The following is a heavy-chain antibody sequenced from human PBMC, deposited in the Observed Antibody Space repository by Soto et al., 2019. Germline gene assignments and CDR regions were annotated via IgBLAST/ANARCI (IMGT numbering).Heavy chain of an antibody. CDR2: IYYSGST. V-gene: IGHV4-31*02. J-gene: IGHJ6*02. CDR3: ARVGDILTGYYYGMDV. CDR1: GGSISSGGYY. D-gene: IGHD3-9*01. Sequence: SETLSLTCTVSGGSISSGGYYWSWIRQHPGKGLEWIGYIYYSGSTYYNPSLKSRVTISVDTSKNQFSLKLSSVTAADTAVYYCARVGDILTGYYYGMDVWGQGTTVT.